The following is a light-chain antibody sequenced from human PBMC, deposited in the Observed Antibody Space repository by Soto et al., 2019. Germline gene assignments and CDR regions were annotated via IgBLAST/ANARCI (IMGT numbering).Light chain of an antibody. V-gene: IGKV3-20*01. J-gene: IGKJ1*01. CDR3: QHYGHALWA. CDR2: GAS. CDR1: QSVSSNY. Sequence: EIVLTQSPGILSLSPGDGATLSCRASQSVSSNYLAWYQQKPGQSPRLLMSGASRRATGVPDRFSGSGSGTDFTLTISRLEPEDFAVYYCQHYGHALWAFGQGTKVDIK.